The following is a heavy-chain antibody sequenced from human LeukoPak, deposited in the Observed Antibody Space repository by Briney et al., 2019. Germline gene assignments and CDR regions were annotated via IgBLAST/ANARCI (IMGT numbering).Heavy chain of an antibody. J-gene: IGHJ5*02. Sequence: GRSLRLSCAASGFTFSSYGMHWVRQAPGKGLGGGAVIWYDGSNKYYADSVKGRFTISRDNSKNTLYLQMNSLRAEDTAVYYCARDVVPAAIGWFDPWGQGTLVTVSS. CDR3: ARDVVPAAIGWFDP. CDR2: IWYDGSNK. CDR1: GFTFSSYG. V-gene: IGHV3-33*01. D-gene: IGHD2-2*02.